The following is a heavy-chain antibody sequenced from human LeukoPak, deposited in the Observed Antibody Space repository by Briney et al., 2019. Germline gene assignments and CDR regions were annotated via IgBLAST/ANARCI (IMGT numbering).Heavy chain of an antibody. Sequence: ASVKVSCKASGYNLTGYYMHWVRQAPGQGLEWMGRINPNSGGTKYAQKFRGRVTMTRDTSISTAYMELSRLRSDDTAVYYCARVKGGPLDYWGQGTLVTVSS. V-gene: IGHV1-2*06. D-gene: IGHD3-16*01. CDR2: INPNSGGT. J-gene: IGHJ4*02. CDR1: GYNLTGYY. CDR3: ARVKGGPLDY.